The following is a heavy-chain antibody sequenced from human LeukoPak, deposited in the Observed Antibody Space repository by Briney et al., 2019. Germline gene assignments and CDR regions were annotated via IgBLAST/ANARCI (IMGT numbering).Heavy chain of an antibody. V-gene: IGHV3-9*01. D-gene: IGHD3-22*01. CDR3: AKDSLYDSSGYYYESDY. Sequence: GGSLRLSCAASGFTFDDYAMHWVRQAPGKGLEWVSGISWNSGSIGYADSVKGRFTISRDNAKNSLYLQMNSLRAEDTALYYCAKDSLYDSSGYYYESDYWGQGTLVTVPS. CDR1: GFTFDDYA. J-gene: IGHJ4*02. CDR2: ISWNSGSI.